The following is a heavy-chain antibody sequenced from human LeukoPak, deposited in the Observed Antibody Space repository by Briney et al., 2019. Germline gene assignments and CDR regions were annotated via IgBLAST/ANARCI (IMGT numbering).Heavy chain of an antibody. CDR1: GFTFSNNY. V-gene: IGHV3-53*01. CDR2: IYPSGNI. J-gene: IGHJ4*02. Sequence: GGSLRLSCAASGFTFSNNYLSWVRQAPGKGLEWVSLIYPSGNIYYTDSVKGRFTISRDNSKNTVYLQMNTLRAEDTAVYYCARTFLSGDGYKVGYFDYWGQGTLVTVSS. D-gene: IGHD5-24*01. CDR3: ARTFLSGDGYKVGYFDY.